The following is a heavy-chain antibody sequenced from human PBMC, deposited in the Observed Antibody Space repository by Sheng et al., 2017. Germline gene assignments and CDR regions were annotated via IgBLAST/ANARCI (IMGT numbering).Heavy chain of an antibody. D-gene: IGHD3-22*01. V-gene: IGHV1-18*01. Sequence: QVQLVQSGTEVKRPGASVRVSCKASGYTFTDNGISWVRQAPGQGLEWMGWISTHKGNTNYARKVQGRVTMTTDTSTNTAYMELRSLRSDDTAVYYCARTSHLAMIVVVPNYFDYWGQGTLVTVSS. CDR3: ARTSHLAMIVVVPNYFDY. CDR1: GYTFTDNG. CDR2: ISTHKGNT. J-gene: IGHJ4*02.